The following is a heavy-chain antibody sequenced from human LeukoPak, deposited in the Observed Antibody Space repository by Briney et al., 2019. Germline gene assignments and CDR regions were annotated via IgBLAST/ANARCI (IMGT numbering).Heavy chain of an antibody. CDR1: GFTFGDYA. V-gene: IGHV3-49*04. J-gene: IGHJ5*02. CDR2: IRSKAYGGTT. CDR3: TRALHYYDSSGYYSYNWFDP. Sequence: TGGSLRLSCTASGFTFGDYAMNWVRQAPGKGLEWVGFIRSKAYGGTTEYAASVKGRFTISRDDSKSIAYLQMNSLKTEDTAVYYCTRALHYYDSSGYYSYNWFDPWGQGTLVTVSS. D-gene: IGHD3-22*01.